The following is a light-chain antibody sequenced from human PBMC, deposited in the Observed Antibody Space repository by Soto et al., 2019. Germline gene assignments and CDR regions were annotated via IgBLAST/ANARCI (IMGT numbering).Light chain of an antibody. CDR2: GAS. CDR1: QSVSSSY. Sequence: EIVLSQSPGTVSLSPGERATLSCRASQSVSSSYLAWYQQKPGQAPRLLIYGASSRATGIPDRFSGSGSGTDFTLTISSLQPEDFATYYCQQSYSTPWTFGQGTKVDIK. J-gene: IGKJ1*01. CDR3: QQSYSTPWT. V-gene: IGKV3-20*01.